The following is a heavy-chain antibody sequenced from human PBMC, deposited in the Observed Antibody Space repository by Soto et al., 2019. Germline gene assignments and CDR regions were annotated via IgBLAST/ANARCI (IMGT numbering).Heavy chain of an antibody. CDR3: ARDAADFWSGYPYYFDY. CDR2: ISYDGSNK. V-gene: IGHV3-30-3*01. J-gene: IGHJ4*02. Sequence: PGGSLRLSSGASGFTFGSYAMHWVRKDTGKGLEWVAVISYDGSNKYYADSVKGRSTISRDNSKNTLYLQMNSLRAEDTAVYYCARDAADFWSGYPYYFDYWGQGTLVTVSS. D-gene: IGHD3-3*01. CDR1: GFTFGSYA.